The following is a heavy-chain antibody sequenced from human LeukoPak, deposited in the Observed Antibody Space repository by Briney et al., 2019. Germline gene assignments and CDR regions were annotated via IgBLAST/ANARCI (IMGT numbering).Heavy chain of an antibody. CDR3: AKDYYYGSGPQDY. CDR2: ISGSGGST. Sequence: TSETLSLTCAVYGGSFSGYYWSWVRQAPGKGLEWVSAISGSGGSTYYADSVKGRFTISRDNSKNTLYLQMNSLRAEDTAVYYCAKDYYYGSGPQDYWGQGTLVTASS. J-gene: IGHJ4*02. D-gene: IGHD3-10*01. CDR1: GGSFSGYY. V-gene: IGHV3-23*01.